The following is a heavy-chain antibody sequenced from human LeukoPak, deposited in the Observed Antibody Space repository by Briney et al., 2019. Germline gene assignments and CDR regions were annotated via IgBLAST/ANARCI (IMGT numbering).Heavy chain of an antibody. Sequence: PSETLSLTCTVSGGSISSYYWSWIRQPPGKGLEGIGYIYYSGSTNYNPPPKSRVTISVDPSKNQYSLKLSSLTAADTAVYYCARTTEGYCRGGSCYYYYYYMDVWGKGTTVTVSS. V-gene: IGHV4-59*01. CDR3: ARTTEGYCRGGSCYYYYYYMDV. J-gene: IGHJ6*03. CDR1: GGSISSYY. D-gene: IGHD2-15*01. CDR2: IYYSGST.